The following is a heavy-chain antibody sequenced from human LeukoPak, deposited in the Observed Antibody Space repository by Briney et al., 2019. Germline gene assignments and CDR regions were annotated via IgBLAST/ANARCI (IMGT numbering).Heavy chain of an antibody. CDR1: GFTFSSYE. CDR2: ISSSGSTI. D-gene: IGHD3-10*02. CDR3: AELGITMIGGV. V-gene: IGHV3-48*03. Sequence: GGSLTLPCAASGFTFSSYEMNWVRQPPGKGLEWVSYISSSGSTIYYADPVKGRSTISRDNAKNSLYLQMNSLRAEDTAGYYCAELGITMIGGVWGKGTTVTISS. J-gene: IGHJ6*04.